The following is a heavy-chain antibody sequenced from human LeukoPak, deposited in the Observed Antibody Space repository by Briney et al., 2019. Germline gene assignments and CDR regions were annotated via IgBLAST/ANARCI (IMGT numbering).Heavy chain of an antibody. CDR1: GLTFGSYS. Sequence: PGGSLRPSCAASGLTFGSYSMNGVRQAPGKGLERVSYIGSSGSIYYADSVKGRFTISRDNSKNTLYLQLSRLRAEDTAVYSCAKGGYDYVCFDYWGEGTLVTVSS. CDR3: AKGGYDYVCFDY. D-gene: IGHD5-12*01. CDR2: IGSSGSI. V-gene: IGHV3-23*01. J-gene: IGHJ4*02.